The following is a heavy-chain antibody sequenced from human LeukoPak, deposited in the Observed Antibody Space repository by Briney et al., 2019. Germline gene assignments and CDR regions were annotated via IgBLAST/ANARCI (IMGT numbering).Heavy chain of an antibody. CDR1: GGSMNSYY. CDR3: ASAPSSYYYDSSGSPGYYYMDV. V-gene: IGHV4-59*01. J-gene: IGHJ6*03. CDR2: IYYSGST. D-gene: IGHD3-22*01. Sequence: SSETLSLTCTVSGGSMNSYYWSWIRQPPGKGLEWIGYIYYSGSTNYNPSLKSRVTISIGTSKNQFSLRLNSVTAADTAVYYCASAPSSYYYDSSGSPGYYYMDVWGKGTTVTVSS.